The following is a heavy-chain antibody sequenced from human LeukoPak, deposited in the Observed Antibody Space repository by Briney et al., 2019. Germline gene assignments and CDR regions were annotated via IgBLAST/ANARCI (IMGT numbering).Heavy chain of an antibody. Sequence: GGSMRLSCAASGVTFSSHGIHWVRQAPGKGLEWVGVISYDGSNKYYADSVKGRFTISRDNSKNTLYLQMNSLRAEDTAVYYCAKEVAAAFFDYWGQGTLVTVSS. CDR2: ISYDGSNK. J-gene: IGHJ4*02. CDR1: GVTFSSHG. D-gene: IGHD6-13*01. V-gene: IGHV3-30*18. CDR3: AKEVAAAFFDY.